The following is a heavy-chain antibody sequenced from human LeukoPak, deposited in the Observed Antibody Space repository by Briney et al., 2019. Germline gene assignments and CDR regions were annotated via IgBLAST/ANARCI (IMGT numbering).Heavy chain of an antibody. CDR1: GDTLTELS. V-gene: IGHV1-24*01. CDR3: ATLPRGHLFDS. CDR2: FVPEDGET. J-gene: IGHJ4*02. Sequence: GASAKVSCKLSGDTLTELSMHWVRQSPGKGLEWMGGFVPEDGETIYAQKFQGRVTMTEDTSTDTAYMELSSLRSDDTAVYFCATLPRGHLFDSWGQGTLVTVPS. D-gene: IGHD3-10*01.